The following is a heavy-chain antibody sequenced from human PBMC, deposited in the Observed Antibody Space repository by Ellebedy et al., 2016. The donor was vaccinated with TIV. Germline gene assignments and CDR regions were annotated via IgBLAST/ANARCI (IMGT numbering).Heavy chain of an antibody. CDR2: IWYDGSIK. V-gene: IGHV3-33*01. J-gene: IGHJ5*02. Sequence: PGGSLRLSCAASGLTFSRYGMHWIRQAPDKGLEWVAVIWYDGSIKYLADSVKGRFTISRDNAKNSVYLQLSSLGAEDTAVYYCARDVWGGGWAWGQGTPVTVSS. CDR1: GLTFSRYG. D-gene: IGHD6-19*01. CDR3: ARDVWGGGWA.